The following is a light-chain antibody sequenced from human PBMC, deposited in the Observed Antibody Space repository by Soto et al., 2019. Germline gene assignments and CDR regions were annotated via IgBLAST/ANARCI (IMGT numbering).Light chain of an antibody. J-gene: IGLJ1*01. CDR2: DNN. CDR3: GTWDNSLRAGV. Sequence: QSVLTQPPSVSAAPGQKVNISCSGSSSNIGNNYVSWYQQLPGTAPKLLIYDNNKRPSGIPDRFSGSKSGTSATLGITGLQTGDEADYYCGTWDNSLRAGVFGTGTKVTVL. V-gene: IGLV1-51*01. CDR1: SSNIGNNY.